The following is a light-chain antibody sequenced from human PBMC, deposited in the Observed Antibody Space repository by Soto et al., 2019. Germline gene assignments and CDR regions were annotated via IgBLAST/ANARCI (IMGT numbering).Light chain of an antibody. CDR3: GTWDSSLSAGGV. J-gene: IGLJ1*01. V-gene: IGLV1-51*01. CDR2: DNN. CDR1: SSKIGKNY. Sequence: QSVLTQPPSVSAAPGQKVTISCSGSSSKIGKNYVSWYQQLPGTAPKLLIYDNNKRPSGIPDRFSGSKSGTSATLGITGLQTGDEADYYCGTWDSSLSAGGVFGTGTKVTVL.